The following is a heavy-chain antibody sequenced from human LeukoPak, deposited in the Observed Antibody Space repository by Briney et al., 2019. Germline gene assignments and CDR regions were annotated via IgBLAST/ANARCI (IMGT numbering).Heavy chain of an antibody. CDR3: TLEEWLQPFDY. D-gene: IGHD5-18*01. Sequence: GGSLRLYCAASGFTFSSYSMNWVRQAPGKGLEWVSSISSSSSYIYYADSVKGRFTISRDNAKNSVFLQMKSLRADDTAVYYCTLEEWLQPFDYWGQGTLVTVSS. CDR1: GFTFSSYS. CDR2: ISSSSSYI. V-gene: IGHV3-21*01. J-gene: IGHJ4*02.